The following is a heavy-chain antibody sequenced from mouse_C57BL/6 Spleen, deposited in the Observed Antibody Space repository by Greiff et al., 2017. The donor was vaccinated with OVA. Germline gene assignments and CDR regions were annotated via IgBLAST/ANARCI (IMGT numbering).Heavy chain of an antibody. CDR3: VRGRVYDGYYVDAMDY. V-gene: IGHV10-3*01. D-gene: IGHD2-3*01. Sequence: EVQLVESGGGLVQPKGSLKLSCAASGFTFNTYAMHWVRQAPGKGLEWVARIRSKSSNYATYYADSVKDRFTISRDDSQRMLYLQMNNLKTEDTAMYYCVRGRVYDGYYVDAMDYWGQGTSVTVSS. CDR2: IRSKSSNYAT. J-gene: IGHJ4*01. CDR1: GFTFNTYA.